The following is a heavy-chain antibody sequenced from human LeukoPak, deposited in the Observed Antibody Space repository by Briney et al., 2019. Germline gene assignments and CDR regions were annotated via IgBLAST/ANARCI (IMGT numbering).Heavy chain of an antibody. V-gene: IGHV2-70*11. J-gene: IGHJ4*02. CDR1: GFSLSTSGMC. CDR2: IEWDDDK. Sequence: SGPALVKPTQTLTLTCTFSGFSLSTSGMCVSWIRDPPGKALEWLARIEWDDDKHYSTSLKTTLTISKDTSKNQMVLTMTNMDPVDTATYYCARMRGGGNGYIDYWGQGTLVTVSS. CDR3: ARMRGGGNGYIDY. D-gene: IGHD1-1*01.